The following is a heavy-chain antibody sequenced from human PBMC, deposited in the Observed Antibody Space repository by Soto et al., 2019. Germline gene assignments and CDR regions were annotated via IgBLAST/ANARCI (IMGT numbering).Heavy chain of an antibody. CDR2: IYYSGST. V-gene: IGHV4-30-4*01. CDR3: AREGGSGSEFDY. CDR1: GGSISSGDYY. J-gene: IGHJ4*02. D-gene: IGHD3-22*01. Sequence: SETLSLTCTVSGGSISSGDYYWSWIRQPPGKGLEWIGYIYYSGSTYYNPSLKSRVTISVDTSKNQFSLKLSSVTAADTAVYYCAREGGSGSEFDYWGQGTLVTVS.